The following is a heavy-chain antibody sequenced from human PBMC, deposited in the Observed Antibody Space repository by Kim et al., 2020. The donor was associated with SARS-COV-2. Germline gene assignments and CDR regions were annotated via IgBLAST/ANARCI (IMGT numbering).Heavy chain of an antibody. Sequence: GGSLRLSCAASGFTFSSYGMHWVRQAPGKGLEWVAVIWYDGSNKYYADSVKGRFTISRDNSKNTLYLQMNSLRADDTAVYYCARESVNYDSSGYSAGFDYWGRGTLVTVS. D-gene: IGHD3-22*01. CDR1: GFTFSSYG. CDR2: IWYDGSNK. CDR3: ARESVNYDSSGYSAGFDY. V-gene: IGHV3-33*01. J-gene: IGHJ4*02.